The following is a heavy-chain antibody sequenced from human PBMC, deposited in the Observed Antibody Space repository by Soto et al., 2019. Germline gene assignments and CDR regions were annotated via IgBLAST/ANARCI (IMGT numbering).Heavy chain of an antibody. CDR2: ISAGGGST. V-gene: IGHV3-23*01. Sequence: PGGSLRLSCAASGFTFTSFGMSCVRQAPGKELEWVASISAGGGSTYYADSVKGRFTISRDKSKNTLYLQMNSLRAEDTAVYYCALLSGYDLDGVWGQGTTVTVSS. J-gene: IGHJ6*02. D-gene: IGHD5-12*01. CDR3: ALLSGYDLDGV. CDR1: GFTFTSFG.